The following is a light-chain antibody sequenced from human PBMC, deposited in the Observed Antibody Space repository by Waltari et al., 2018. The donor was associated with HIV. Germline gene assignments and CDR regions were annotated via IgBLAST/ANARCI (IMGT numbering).Light chain of an antibody. CDR2: SND. CDR3: QSYDSSLSGHV. V-gene: IGLV1-40*01. Sequence: QSVLTQPPSGSGAPGQRVTISCTGSSSNLGVDSEVQWYQHLPGTAPKLLIYSNDNRPSGVPDRFSGSKSGTSASLAITGLQAEDEADYYCQSYDSSLSGHVFGSGTKFTVL. CDR1: SSNLGVDSE. J-gene: IGLJ1*01.